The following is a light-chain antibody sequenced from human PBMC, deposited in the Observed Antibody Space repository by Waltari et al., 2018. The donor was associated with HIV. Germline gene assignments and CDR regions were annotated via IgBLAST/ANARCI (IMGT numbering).Light chain of an antibody. V-gene: IGLV2-14*03. Sequence: SALPPPASVSGSLGQSLPLSCSGSDLDVSLDISVCWYQQSFGKAPKLIIFDVHKRPSGLSDRFSGSKSGNTASLIISGLQTEDEADYFCSSFSSGPSLYVFGTGTRVSVL. J-gene: IGLJ1*01. CDR2: DVH. CDR3: SSFSSGPSLYV. CDR1: DLDVSLDIS.